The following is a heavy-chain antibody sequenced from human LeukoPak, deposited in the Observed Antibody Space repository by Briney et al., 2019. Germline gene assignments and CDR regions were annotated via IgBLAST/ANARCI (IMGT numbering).Heavy chain of an antibody. CDR3: ARHRSHRTIVVVPAATYYHGMDV. J-gene: IGHJ6*02. Sequence: GGSLRLSCAASGFTVSSNYMSWVRQAPGKGLEWVSIIYSGGSTYYDDSVKGRFTIFRDNSKNTLHLQMNSLRAEDTAVYYCARHRSHRTIVVVPAATYYHGMDVSGQVPTVTAS. CDR2: IYSGGST. CDR1: GFTVSSNY. D-gene: IGHD2-2*01. V-gene: IGHV3-66*04.